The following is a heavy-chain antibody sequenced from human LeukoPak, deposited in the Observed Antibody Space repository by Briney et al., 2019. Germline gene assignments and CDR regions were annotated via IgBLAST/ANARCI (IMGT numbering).Heavy chain of an antibody. CDR1: GGTFSSYA. V-gene: IGHV1-69*04. CDR2: IIPILGIA. J-gene: IGHJ6*02. CDR3: ARVRGIAVAGTGYYYYYGMDV. Sequence: SVKLSCKASGGTFSSYAISWVRQAPGQGLEWMGRIIPILGIANYAQKFQGRVTITADKSASTAYMELSSLRSEDTAVYYCARVRGIAVAGTGYYYYYGMDVWGQGTTVTVSS. D-gene: IGHD6-19*01.